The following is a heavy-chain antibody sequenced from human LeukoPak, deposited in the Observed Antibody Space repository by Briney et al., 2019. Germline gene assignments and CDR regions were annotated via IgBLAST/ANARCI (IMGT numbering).Heavy chain of an antibody. Sequence: ASVKVSCKASLYTFTSYGITWVRQAPGQGLEWMGWISSYNGNTNYAQKLQGRVTMTTDTSTSTAYMELRSLRSDDTAVYYCAKDTYYGSGSYPGYWGQGTLVTVSS. CDR2: ISSYNGNT. J-gene: IGHJ4*02. CDR1: LYTFTSYG. D-gene: IGHD3-10*01. V-gene: IGHV1-18*01. CDR3: AKDTYYGSGSYPGY.